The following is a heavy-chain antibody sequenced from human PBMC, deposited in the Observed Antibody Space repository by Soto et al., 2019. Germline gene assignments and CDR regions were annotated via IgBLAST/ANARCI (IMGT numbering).Heavy chain of an antibody. CDR1: GFTFSSYA. J-gene: IGHJ4*02. Sequence: EVQLLESGGGLVQPGGSLRLSCAASGFTFSSYAMSWVRQAPGKGLVWVSAISGSGGSTYYADSVKGRFTISRDNSKNMLYLQMNSLRAEDTAVYYCAKDLYSDSSGNHDYWCQGTLLTVSS. CDR2: ISGSGGST. D-gene: IGHD3-22*01. V-gene: IGHV3-23*01. CDR3: AKDLYSDSSGNHDY.